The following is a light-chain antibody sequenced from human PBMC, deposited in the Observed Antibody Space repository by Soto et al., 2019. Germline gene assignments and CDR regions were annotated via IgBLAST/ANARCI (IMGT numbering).Light chain of an antibody. CDR2: LAS. J-gene: IGKJ2*01. V-gene: IGKV4-1*01. CDR1: QSVLYSSNNQNY. CDR3: QQYESTPPT. Sequence: DIVMTQSPGSLAVSLGESATINCKSSQSVLYSSNNQNYLAWYQQRPGQPPKLLIYLASTRESGVPDRFSGSGSGTDFTLTITSLQAEDVAVYYCQQYESTPPTFGQGTKVEIK.